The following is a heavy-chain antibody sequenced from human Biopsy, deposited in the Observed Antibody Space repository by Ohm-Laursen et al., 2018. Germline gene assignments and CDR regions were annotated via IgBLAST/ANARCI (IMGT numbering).Heavy chain of an antibody. CDR2: VHHDGRA. CDR3: ARFIVPSLHCSNGVCPIRWFDP. Sequence: GTLSLTCAVYVGTYSGYYWSWIRQPPGKGLEWIGEVHHDGRANYNLSLKNRVTISGDMSKKQFSLKLSGVHAADTAVYYCARFIVPSLHCSNGVCPIRWFDPWGQGTLVTVFS. CDR1: VGTYSGYY. J-gene: IGHJ5*02. D-gene: IGHD2-2*01. V-gene: IGHV4-34*01.